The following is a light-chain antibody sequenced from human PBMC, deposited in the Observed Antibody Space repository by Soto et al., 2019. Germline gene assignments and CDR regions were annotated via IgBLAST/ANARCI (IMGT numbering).Light chain of an antibody. Sequence: EIVLTQSPATLSLSPGERATLSCRASQNINSYLAWYQQKPGQAPRLLIYATSNRATGIPARFSGSGSGTDFTLTISSLQPEDFATYYCQQNYNTPLTFGPGTKVEIK. CDR1: QNINSY. J-gene: IGKJ3*01. CDR3: QQNYNTPLT. CDR2: ATS. V-gene: IGKV3-11*01.